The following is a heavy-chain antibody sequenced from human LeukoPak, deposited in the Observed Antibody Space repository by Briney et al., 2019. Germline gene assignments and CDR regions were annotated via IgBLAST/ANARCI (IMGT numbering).Heavy chain of an antibody. J-gene: IGHJ6*03. Sequence: PGGSLRLSCAASGFTFDDYGMSWVRQAPGKGLEWVSGINWNGGSTGYADSVKGRFTISRDNAKNSLYLQVNSLRAEDTAVYYCAKNHHRVDYGDFYYYYMDVWGKGTTVTVSS. V-gene: IGHV3-20*04. D-gene: IGHD4-17*01. CDR1: GFTFDDYG. CDR3: AKNHHRVDYGDFYYYYMDV. CDR2: INWNGGST.